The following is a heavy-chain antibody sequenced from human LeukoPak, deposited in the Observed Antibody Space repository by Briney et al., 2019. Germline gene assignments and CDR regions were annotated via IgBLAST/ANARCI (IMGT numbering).Heavy chain of an antibody. J-gene: IGHJ3*02. Sequence: SETLSLTCTVSGGSISSYYWSWIRQPAGKGLEWIGRIYTSGSTNYNPSLKSRVTMSVDTSKNQFSLKLSSVTAADTAVYYCARVSRSGSYFGAFEIWGQGTMVTVSS. CDR1: GGSISSYY. V-gene: IGHV4-4*07. CDR3: ARVSRSGSYFGAFEI. D-gene: IGHD1-26*01. CDR2: IYTSGST.